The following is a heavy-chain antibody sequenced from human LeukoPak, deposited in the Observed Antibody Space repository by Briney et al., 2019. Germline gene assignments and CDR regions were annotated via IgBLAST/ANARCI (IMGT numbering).Heavy chain of an antibody. CDR2: IYTTGST. CDR1: SDSISRGSNY. V-gene: IGHV4-61*02. J-gene: IGHJ5*02. Sequence: SETLSRTCTVSSDSISRGSNYWSSIRQPVGKGLEWIGRIYTTGSTNYNPSLKSRVTISIDTSENQLSLKLSSVTAADTAVYYCARGYSYGYGFDPWGQETLVTVSS. CDR3: ARGYSYGYGFDP. D-gene: IGHD5-18*01.